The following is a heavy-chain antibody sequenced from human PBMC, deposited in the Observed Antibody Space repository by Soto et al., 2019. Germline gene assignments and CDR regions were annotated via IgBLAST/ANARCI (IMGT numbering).Heavy chain of an antibody. V-gene: IGHV1-58*01. Sequence: ASVKVSCKTSGFLFSTSAVHWVRPSRVQRLEWIVWIVVGRVEINYAHIFQDRVTITRDMSTNTAYMELSSLTSEDTAIYYCAAARLSGYSLWGR. D-gene: IGHD5-12*01. CDR2: IVVGRVEI. J-gene: IGHJ2*01. CDR1: GFLFSTSA. CDR3: AAARLSGYSL.